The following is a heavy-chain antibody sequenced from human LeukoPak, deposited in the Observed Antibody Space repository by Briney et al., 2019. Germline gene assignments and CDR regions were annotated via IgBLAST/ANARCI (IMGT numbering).Heavy chain of an antibody. V-gene: IGHV4-4*02. D-gene: IGHD3-9*01. Sequence: SETLSLTPVVPGGSDSRDNWWSRVRQPPGKGLEWTGEIHHSGNTNYSPSLKSRVTISLDKSRNQFSLKLNSVTAADTAVYYCAKAGVWLRAVWGQGTLVTVS. CDR1: GGSDSRDNW. J-gene: IGHJ4*02. CDR3: AKAGVWLRAV. CDR2: IHHSGNT.